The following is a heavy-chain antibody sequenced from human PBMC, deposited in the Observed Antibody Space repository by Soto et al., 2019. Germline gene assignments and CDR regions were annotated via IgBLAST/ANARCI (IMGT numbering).Heavy chain of an antibody. Sequence: SETLSLTCAVSGGSISSSNWWSWVRQPPGKGLEWIGEIYHSGSTNYNPSLKSRVTISVDKSKNQFSLKLSSVTAADTAVYYCARVRGTETEVDSSIDYWGQGTLVTVSS. D-gene: IGHD3-22*01. V-gene: IGHV4-4*02. J-gene: IGHJ4*02. CDR2: IYHSGST. CDR3: ARVRGTETEVDSSIDY. CDR1: GGSISSSNW.